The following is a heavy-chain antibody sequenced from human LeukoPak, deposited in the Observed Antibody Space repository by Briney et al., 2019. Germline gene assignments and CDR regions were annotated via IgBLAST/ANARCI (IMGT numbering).Heavy chain of an antibody. CDR1: GFTVSSNY. CDR2: IYSGGST. Sequence: PGGSLRLSCAASGFTVSSNYMSWVRQAPGKGLEWVSVIYSGGSTYYADSVKGRFTISRDNSKNTLYLQMNSLRAEDTAVYYCARRTTVTTTGDYWGQGTLVTVSS. D-gene: IGHD4-17*01. J-gene: IGHJ4*02. V-gene: IGHV3-53*05. CDR3: ARRTTVTTTGDY.